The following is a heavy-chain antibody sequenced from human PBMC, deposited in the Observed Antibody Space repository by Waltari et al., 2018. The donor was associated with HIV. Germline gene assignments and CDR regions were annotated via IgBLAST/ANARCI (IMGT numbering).Heavy chain of an antibody. CDR2: IYTSEST. V-gene: IGHV4-61*02. CDR1: GGSISSGSYY. CDR3: ARAYYDFWSGTGSSGNWFDP. J-gene: IGHJ5*02. Sequence: QVQLQESGPGLVKPSQTLSLTCTVSGGSISSGSYYWSWIRQPAGKGLELIGRIYTSESTNDNPSLKSRVTISVDTSKNQFALKLRSVTAADTAVYYCARAYYDFWSGTGSSGNWFDPWGQGTRVTVSS. D-gene: IGHD3-3*01.